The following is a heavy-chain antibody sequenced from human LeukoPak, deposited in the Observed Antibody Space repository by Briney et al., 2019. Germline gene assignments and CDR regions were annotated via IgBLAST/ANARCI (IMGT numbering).Heavy chain of an antibody. V-gene: IGHV3-74*01. CDR1: GFTFSIYW. Sequence: GGSLRLSCAASGFTFSIYWMHWVRQAPGKGLVWVSHLNGDENTITYADSVKGRFTISRDNAKNMLYLQMNSLRAEDTAVYYCVRGLGSYQFDYWGQGTLVTVAS. J-gene: IGHJ4*02. D-gene: IGHD2-2*01. CDR3: VRGLGSYQFDY. CDR2: LNGDENTI.